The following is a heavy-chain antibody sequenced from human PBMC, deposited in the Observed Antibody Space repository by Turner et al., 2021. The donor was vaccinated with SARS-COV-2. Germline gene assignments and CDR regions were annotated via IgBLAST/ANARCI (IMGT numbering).Heavy chain of an antibody. CDR3: ARDDISPDNCLDI. J-gene: IGHJ3*02. Sequence: QQHLVRTGVGVVQPVRPLRLSCIVSGSTFSTYGMHWVRQAPGKGLEWVAVIVNVGCQKHYADYVKGRFIISRDNSKNTLFLTRTSMRDEDTAVYYGARDDISPDNCLDIWGQGTMVTVSS. D-gene: IGHD3-9*01. V-gene: IGHV3-33*01. CDR1: GSTFSTYG. CDR2: IVNVGCQK.